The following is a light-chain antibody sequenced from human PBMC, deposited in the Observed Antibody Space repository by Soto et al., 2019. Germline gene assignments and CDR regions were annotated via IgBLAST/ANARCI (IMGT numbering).Light chain of an antibody. Sequence: QSVLTQPPSASGTPGQRVTISCSGSGSNIGSHDVYWYQHLPGTAPKVLIYHNDQRPSGVPDRFSASRSGTSASLAISGLRSEDEADYYCVAWDDSLSGRVFGGGTKLTVL. CDR3: VAWDDSLSGRV. J-gene: IGLJ3*02. V-gene: IGLV1-47*02. CDR1: GSNIGSHD. CDR2: HND.